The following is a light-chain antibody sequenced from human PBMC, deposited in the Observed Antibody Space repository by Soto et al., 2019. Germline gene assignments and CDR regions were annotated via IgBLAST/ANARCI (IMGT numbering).Light chain of an antibody. Sequence: QSALTQPRSVSGSPGQSVTISCTGTSSDVGGYNYVSWYQQHPGKAPKLMIYDVSKRPSGVPDRFSGSKSGNTASLTISGLQAEDEADYYCCSYAGSYPSRYVVFGGGTKLTVL. CDR3: CSYAGSYPSRYVV. J-gene: IGLJ2*01. CDR1: SSDVGGYNY. CDR2: DVS. V-gene: IGLV2-11*01.